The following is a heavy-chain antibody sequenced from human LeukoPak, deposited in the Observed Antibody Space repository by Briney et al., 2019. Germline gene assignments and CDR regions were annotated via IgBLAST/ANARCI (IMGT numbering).Heavy chain of an antibody. J-gene: IGHJ4*02. CDR3: ARVFRGSGSYYNVAGDY. CDR2: IYYSGST. Sequence: PSETLSLTCTVSGGSISSGDYYWSWIRQPPGTGLEWIGYIYYSGSTYYNPSLKSRVTISVDTSKNQFSLKLSSVTAADTAVYYCARVFRGSGSYYNVAGDYWGQGTLVTVSS. V-gene: IGHV4-30-4*08. D-gene: IGHD3-10*01. CDR1: GGSISSGDYY.